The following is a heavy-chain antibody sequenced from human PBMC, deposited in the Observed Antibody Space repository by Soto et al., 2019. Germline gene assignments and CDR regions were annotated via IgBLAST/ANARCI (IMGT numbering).Heavy chain of an antibody. CDR2: IYDTENI. D-gene: IGHD3-10*01. CDR3: ARMIWFGGVNYMDV. J-gene: IGHJ6*03. CDR1: GGSISSYY. Sequence: SETLSLTCTVSGGSISSYYWTWIRQVPGKGLEWIGHIYDTENINYNPSLRSRVTISVDTSKKHFSLKLNSVTAADTAVYYCARMIWFGGVNYMDVWGKGTTVTVSS. V-gene: IGHV4-59*08.